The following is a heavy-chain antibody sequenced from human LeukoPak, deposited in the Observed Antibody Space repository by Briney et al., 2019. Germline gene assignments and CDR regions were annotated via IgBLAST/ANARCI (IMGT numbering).Heavy chain of an antibody. J-gene: IGHJ1*01. D-gene: IGHD3-22*01. V-gene: IGHV4-39*02. CDR1: GGSISSSSYY. CDR2: IYYSGST. CDR3: ARDYDSSGYQFQH. Sequence: SETLSLTCTVSGGSISSSSYYWGWIRQPPGKGLEWIGSIYYSGSTYYNPSLKSRVTISVDTSKNQFSLKLSSVTAADTAVYYCARDYDSSGYQFQHWGQGTLVTVSS.